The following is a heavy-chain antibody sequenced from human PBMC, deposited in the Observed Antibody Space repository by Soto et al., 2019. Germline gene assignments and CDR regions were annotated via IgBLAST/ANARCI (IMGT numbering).Heavy chain of an antibody. D-gene: IGHD3-10*01. V-gene: IGHV1-18*01. J-gene: IGHJ4*02. CDR3: ARVDPRGVAVVRDY. CDR1: GNAFASHG. CDR2: ISGFNGQT. Sequence: ASVKVSCKASGNAFASHGFSWVRQAPGQGLEWMGWISGFNGQTNYALKFQGRVTLTTDTSTSTAYMELRSLRSDDTAVYFCARVDPRGVAVVRDYWGQGTLVTVSS.